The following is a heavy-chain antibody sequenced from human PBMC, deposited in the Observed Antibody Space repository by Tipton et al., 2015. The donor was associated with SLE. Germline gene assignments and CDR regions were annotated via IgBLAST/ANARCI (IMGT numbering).Heavy chain of an antibody. D-gene: IGHD3-10*01. CDR1: GGSISSYY. J-gene: IGHJ3*02. CDR2: IYYSGST. CDR3: ARAVLVRGGAFDI. V-gene: IGHV4-59*12. Sequence: LRLSCTVSGGSISSYYWSWIRQPPGKGLEWIGYIYYSGSTNYNPSLKSRVTISVDTSKNQFSLKLSSVTAADTAVYCCARAVLVRGGAFDIWGQGTMVTVSS.